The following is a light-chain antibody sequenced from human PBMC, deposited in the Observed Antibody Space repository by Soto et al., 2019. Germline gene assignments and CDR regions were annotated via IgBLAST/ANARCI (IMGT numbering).Light chain of an antibody. CDR2: AAS. CDR3: QEYDDAPVT. J-gene: IGKJ4*01. V-gene: IGKV1-27*01. CDR1: QDINIY. Sequence: DIQMTQSPSSLSASLGERVTITCRAGQDINIYLAWYQQKPAKVPKLLISAASTLQSGVPSRFSGSGSGTEVTLIIGSLQPEDVATYYCQEYDDAPVTFGGGTKVEIK.